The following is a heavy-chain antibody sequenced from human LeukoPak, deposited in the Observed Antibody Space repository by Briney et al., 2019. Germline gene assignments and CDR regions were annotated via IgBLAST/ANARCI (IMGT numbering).Heavy chain of an antibody. CDR3: AKDLGVLRFLESNYFDY. V-gene: IGHV3-7*01. CDR1: GFAFSSYG. Sequence: GGSLRLSCAVSGFAFSSYGMTWVRGAPGKGLGWVANIKLDGSEKHYLESGKGRYTNSRDNSKNTLYLQMNSLRAEDTAVYYCAKDLGVLRFLESNYFDYWGQRTLVTVSS. D-gene: IGHD3-3*01. CDR2: IKLDGSEK. J-gene: IGHJ4*02.